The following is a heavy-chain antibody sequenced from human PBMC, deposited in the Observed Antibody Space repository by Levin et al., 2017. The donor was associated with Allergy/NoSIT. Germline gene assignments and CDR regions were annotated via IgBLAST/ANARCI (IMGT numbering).Heavy chain of an antibody. D-gene: IGHD6-19*01. Sequence: SETLSLTCAVSGGSISSSNWWSWVRQPPGKGLEWIGEIYHSGSTNYNPSLKSRVTISVDKSKNQFSLKLSSVTAADTAVYYCARVKAGIAVAGTCDYWGQGTLVTVSS. CDR1: GGSISSSNW. CDR2: IYHSGST. J-gene: IGHJ4*02. V-gene: IGHV4-4*02. CDR3: ARVKAGIAVAGTCDY.